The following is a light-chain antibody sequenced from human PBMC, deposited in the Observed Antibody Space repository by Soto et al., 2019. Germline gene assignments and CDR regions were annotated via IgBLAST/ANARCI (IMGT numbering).Light chain of an antibody. CDR3: AAWDNSLNGFYV. J-gene: IGLJ1*01. CDR1: TSNVGDNY. CDR2: RYT. V-gene: IGLV1-47*01. Sequence: QSVLTQPPTASRAPGQGVTNSCPDNTSNVGDNYAYSYQQLPGKTPKLLIYRYTQRPSGPPARFIGYKSGTSASLAISGLRSDDEAVYFCAAWDNSLNGFYVFGTGTKVTVL.